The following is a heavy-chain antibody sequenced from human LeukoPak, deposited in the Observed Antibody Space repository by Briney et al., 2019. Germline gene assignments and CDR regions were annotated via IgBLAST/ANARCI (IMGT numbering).Heavy chain of an antibody. J-gene: IGHJ3*02. D-gene: IGHD2-21*01. CDR3: ARGAMRFPERASVDKDDAFDI. Sequence: ASLKVSCKASGYTFTRYDMHWVTQAPAQGLQWRGMINPSGGSTSYAQKFQGRVTMTRDMSTSTVYMELSSLRSEDTAVYYCARGAMRFPERASVDKDDAFDIWGQGTMVTVSS. CDR1: GYTFTRYD. V-gene: IGHV1-46*01. CDR2: INPSGGST.